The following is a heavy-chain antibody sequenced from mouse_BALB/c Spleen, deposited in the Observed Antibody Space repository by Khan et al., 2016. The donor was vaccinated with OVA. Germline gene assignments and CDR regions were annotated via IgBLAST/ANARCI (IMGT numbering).Heavy chain of an antibody. CDR2: ISSAGTYT. J-gene: IGHJ3*01. Sequence: EVQLLETGGDLVKPGGSLKLSFAASGFTFSNYGMSWVRQTPDKRLEWVSTISSAGTYTYYPASVKGRFTISRHNAKNTLYLQMSSLKSEDKAMYYCRSDLTGTFAYWGQGTLVTVSA. CDR3: RSDLTGTFAY. V-gene: IGHV5-6*01. D-gene: IGHD4-1*01. CDR1: GFTFSNYG.